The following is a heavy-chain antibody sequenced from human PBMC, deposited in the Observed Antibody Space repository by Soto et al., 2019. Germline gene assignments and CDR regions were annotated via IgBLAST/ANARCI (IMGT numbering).Heavy chain of an antibody. D-gene: IGHD3-22*01. CDR3: AKGGTEGSSGYYFFDY. J-gene: IGHJ4*02. V-gene: IGHV3-23*01. CDR2: ISGSGGST. Sequence: GGSLRLSCAASGFTFSSYAMSWVRQAPGKGLEWVSAISGSGGSTYYADSVKGRFTISRDNSKNTLYLQMNSLRAEDTAVYYCAKGGTEGSSGYYFFDYWGQGTLVTVSS. CDR1: GFTFSSYA.